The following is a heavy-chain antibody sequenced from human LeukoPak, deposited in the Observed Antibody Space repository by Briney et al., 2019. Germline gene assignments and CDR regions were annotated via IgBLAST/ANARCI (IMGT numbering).Heavy chain of an antibody. CDR2: IYTSGST. CDR3: ARSGPYYYYYYMDV. D-gene: IGHD2-8*02. J-gene: IGHJ6*03. CDR1: GGSISSGSYY. V-gene: IGHV4-61*02. Sequence: SETLSLTCTVSGGSISSGSYYWSWIRQPAGKGLEWIGRIYTSGSTNYNPSLKSRVTISVDTSKNQFSLKLSSVTAADTAVYYCARSGPYYYYYYMDVWGKGTTVTVSS.